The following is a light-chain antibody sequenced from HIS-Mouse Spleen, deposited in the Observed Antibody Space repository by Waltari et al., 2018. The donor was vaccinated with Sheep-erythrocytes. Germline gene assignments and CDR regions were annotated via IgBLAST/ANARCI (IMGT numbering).Light chain of an antibody. CDR3: CSYAGSYNHV. J-gene: IGLJ1*01. V-gene: IGLV2-11*01. CDR2: DVS. CDR1: SSDVGGYNY. Sequence: RSVSGSPGQSVTISCTGTSSDVGGYNYVSWYQQHPGKAPKLMIYDVSKRPSGVPDRFSGSKSGNTASLTISVLQAEDEADYYCCSYAGSYNHVFATGTKVTVL.